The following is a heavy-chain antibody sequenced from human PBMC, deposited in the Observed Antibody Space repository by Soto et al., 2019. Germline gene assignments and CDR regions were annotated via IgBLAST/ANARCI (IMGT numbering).Heavy chain of an antibody. CDR3: ARAGIESRG. CDR1: GGSISNYF. CDR2: VYNSGVT. D-gene: IGHD2-21*01. J-gene: IGHJ6*01. V-gene: IGHV4-59*08. Sequence: KPSETLSLTCTVSGGSISNYFWSWIRQAPGKGLEWIAYVYNSGVTNYNPSLKSRVTISMDTSKNQISLRLSSVTATDTALYYCARAGIESRGWG.